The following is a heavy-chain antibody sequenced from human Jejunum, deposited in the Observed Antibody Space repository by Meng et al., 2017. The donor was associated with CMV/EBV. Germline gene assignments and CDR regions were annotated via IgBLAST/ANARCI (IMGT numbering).Heavy chain of an antibody. V-gene: IGHV4-39*07. D-gene: IGHD2-15*01. CDR3: ARARPGSRDYLDY. Sequence: SGYYWGWIRQSPGEGLQWIGNIHYSGGTYYRNNPSLKSRVSISVDTSKNQFSLNLSSVTAADTAVYYCARARPGSRDYLDYWGQGTLVTVSS. J-gene: IGHJ4*02. CDR1: SGYY. CDR2: IHYSGGT.